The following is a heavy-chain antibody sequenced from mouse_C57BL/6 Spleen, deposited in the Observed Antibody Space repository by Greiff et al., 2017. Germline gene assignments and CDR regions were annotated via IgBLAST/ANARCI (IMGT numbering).Heavy chain of an antibody. CDR3: ASIITTVVDYYAMDY. CDR2: IYPGDGDT. D-gene: IGHD1-1*01. V-gene: IGHV1-82*01. Sequence: QVQLKESGPELVKPGASVKISCKASGYAFSSSWMNWVKQRPGKGLEWIGRIYPGDGDTNYNGKFKGKATLTADKSSSTAYMQLSSLTSEDSAVYFCASIITTVVDYYAMDYWGQGTSVTVSS. J-gene: IGHJ4*01. CDR1: GYAFSSSW.